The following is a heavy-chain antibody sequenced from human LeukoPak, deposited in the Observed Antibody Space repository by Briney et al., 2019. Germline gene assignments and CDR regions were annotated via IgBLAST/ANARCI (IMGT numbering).Heavy chain of an antibody. J-gene: IGHJ4*02. V-gene: IGHV1-46*01. Sequence: ASVKVSCKASGYTFTIYYIHWVRQAPGQGLEWMGVINPSGGSTSYAQKFQGRVTMTRDTSTRTVYMELSSLTSEDTAVYYCARAPSYSSGWYDYWGQGTLVTVSS. D-gene: IGHD6-19*01. CDR3: ARAPSYSSGWYDY. CDR2: INPSGGST. CDR1: GYTFTIYY.